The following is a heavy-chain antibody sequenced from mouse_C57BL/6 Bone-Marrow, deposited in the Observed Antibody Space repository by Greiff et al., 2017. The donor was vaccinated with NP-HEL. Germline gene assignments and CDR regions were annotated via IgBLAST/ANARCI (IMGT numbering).Heavy chain of an antibody. CDR1: GYTFTSYW. CDR2: IDPSDSET. CDR3: AFITTVSFDY. D-gene: IGHD1-1*01. V-gene: IGHV1-52*01. Sequence: VKLQQPGAELVRPGSSVKLSCKASGYTFTSYWMHWVKQRPIQGLEWIGNIDPSDSETHYNQKFKDKATLTVDKSSSTAYMQLSSLTSEDSAVYYCAFITTVSFDYWGQGTTLTVSS. J-gene: IGHJ2*01.